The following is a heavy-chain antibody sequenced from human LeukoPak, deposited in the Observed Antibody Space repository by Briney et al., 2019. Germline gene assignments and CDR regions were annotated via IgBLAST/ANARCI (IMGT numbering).Heavy chain of an antibody. Sequence: GGSLRLSCAASGFTVSTNYMSWVRQAPGKGLEWVSVIYSGDNTYYADSVKGRFTISRDNSKNTLYLQMDSLRAEDTAVYYCAKGRFGELIAFDIWGQGTMVTVSS. D-gene: IGHD3-10*01. CDR1: GFTVSTNY. CDR3: AKGRFGELIAFDI. V-gene: IGHV3-66*01. J-gene: IGHJ3*02. CDR2: IYSGDNT.